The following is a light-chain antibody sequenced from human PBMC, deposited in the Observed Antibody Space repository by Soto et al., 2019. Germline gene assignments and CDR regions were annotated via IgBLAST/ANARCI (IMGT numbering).Light chain of an antibody. J-gene: IGKJ3*01. CDR1: HSLSRTS. CDR2: GAS. Sequence: ELVLTQSPCTLSLSPAARATLFCRDPHSLSRTSPAWYHQKPGQAPSLLTYGASSRAPGIPDRFSGSGYETDVTRTIRRREPEDFTVYYCQQYETFGHGTKVDIK. CDR3: QQYET. V-gene: IGKV3-20*01.